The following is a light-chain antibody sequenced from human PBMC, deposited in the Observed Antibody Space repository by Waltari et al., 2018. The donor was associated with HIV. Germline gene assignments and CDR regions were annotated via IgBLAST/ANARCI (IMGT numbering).Light chain of an antibody. V-gene: IGLV1-47*01. CDR2: RNN. CDR1: SSNIGSNY. Sequence: QSVLTQPPSASGTPGQRVTISCSGSSSNIGSNYVYWYQQLPGTAPKLPIQRNNQRPSGVPDRFSGSKSGTSASLAISGLRSEDEADYYCAAWDDSLSGYVVFGGGTKLTVL. CDR3: AAWDDSLSGYVV. J-gene: IGLJ2*01.